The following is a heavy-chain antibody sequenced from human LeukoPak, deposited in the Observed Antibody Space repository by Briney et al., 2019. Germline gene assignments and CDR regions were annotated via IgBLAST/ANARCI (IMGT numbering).Heavy chain of an antibody. J-gene: IGHJ4*02. CDR1: GYNFSSYA. V-gene: IGHV1-18*01. Sequence: ASVKVSCKASGYNFSSYAITWVRQAPGQVLEWMGWSITYNGNTNYAHKLQGRVTMTTDTSTNTAYMELRSLRSDDTAVYYCARVSYSGRYTFGYGDYWGQGTLVAVSS. CDR2: SITYNGNT. D-gene: IGHD5-18*01. CDR3: ARVSYSGRYTFGYGDY.